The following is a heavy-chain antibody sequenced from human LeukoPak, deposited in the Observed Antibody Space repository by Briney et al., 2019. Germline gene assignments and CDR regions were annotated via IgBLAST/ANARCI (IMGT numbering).Heavy chain of an antibody. Sequence: KTGGSLRLSCAASGFTFSDYYMSWIRQAPGKGLEWVSYISSSGSTIYYADSVKGRFTISRDNAKNSLYLQMNSLRAEDTAVYYCARDPYDSSGYYFQGYYYYGMDVWGQGTTVTVSS. CDR1: GFTFSDYY. J-gene: IGHJ6*02. D-gene: IGHD3-22*01. V-gene: IGHV3-11*01. CDR2: ISSSGSTI. CDR3: ARDPYDSSGYYFQGYYYYGMDV.